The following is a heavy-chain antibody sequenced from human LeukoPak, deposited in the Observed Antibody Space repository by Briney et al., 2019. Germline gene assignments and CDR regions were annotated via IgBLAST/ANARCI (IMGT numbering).Heavy chain of an antibody. D-gene: IGHD3-22*01. Sequence: GGSLRLSCAASGFTFSSYAMSWVRQAPGKGLEWVSAISGSGGSTYYADSVKGRFTISRDNSKNTLCLQMNSLRAEDTAVYYCAKRGGSGGYYFYFDYWGQGTLVTVSS. CDR2: ISGSGGST. J-gene: IGHJ4*02. CDR3: AKRGGSGGYYFYFDY. V-gene: IGHV3-23*01. CDR1: GFTFSSYA.